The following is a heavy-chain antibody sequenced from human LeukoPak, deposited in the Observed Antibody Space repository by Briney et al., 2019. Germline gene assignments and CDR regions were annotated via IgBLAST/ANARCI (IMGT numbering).Heavy chain of an antibody. V-gene: IGHV3-7*01. CDR1: GFTVHSNY. CDR2: INQDGSEK. Sequence: GGSLRLSCAASGFTVHSNYMSWVRQAPGKGLEWVANINQDGSEKFYVDSVKGRFTISRDNPKNSLYLQMNSLRVEDTAVYYCAKDSGFAYSSSWYRVDAFDIWGQGTMVTVSS. CDR3: AKDSGFAYSSSWYRVDAFDI. J-gene: IGHJ3*02. D-gene: IGHD6-13*01.